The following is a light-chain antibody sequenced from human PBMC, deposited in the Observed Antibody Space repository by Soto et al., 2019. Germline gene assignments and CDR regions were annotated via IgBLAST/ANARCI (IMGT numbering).Light chain of an antibody. CDR2: DAS. J-gene: IGKJ2*01. CDR3: QQRSNWPPYT. V-gene: IGKV3-11*01. Sequence: EIVLTQSPATLSLSPGERATLSCRASQSVSSYLAWYQQNPRQAPWLLIYDASNRATGIPPRFSGSGSGTDLTLTISSLEPEDFAVYYCQQRSNWPPYTFGQGTKLEIK. CDR1: QSVSSY.